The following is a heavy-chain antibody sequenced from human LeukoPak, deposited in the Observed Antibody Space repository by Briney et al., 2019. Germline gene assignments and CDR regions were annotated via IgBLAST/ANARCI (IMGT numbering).Heavy chain of an antibody. Sequence: GGSLRLSCAASGFTFSNNGMSWVRQAPGKGPEWVSGIYDGGGSTFYAESVTGRFTISRDNSKNTLFLQMNTLRAEDTAVDYWVKDGRRLLPCWGQGTLVTVSS. D-gene: IGHD2-15*01. J-gene: IGHJ4*02. V-gene: IGHV3-23*01. CDR2: IYDGGGST. CDR1: GFTFSNNG. CDR3: VKDGRRLLPC.